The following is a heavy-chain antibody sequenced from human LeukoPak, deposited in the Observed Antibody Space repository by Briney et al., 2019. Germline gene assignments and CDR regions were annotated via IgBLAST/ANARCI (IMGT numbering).Heavy chain of an antibody. CDR3: AQISGYKTTDSSSSPDY. J-gene: IGHJ4*02. CDR2: ISGSGGST. Sequence: PGGSLRLSCAASGFTFSSYAMSWVRQAPGKGLEWVSAISGSGGSTYYADSVKGRFTISRDNSKNTLYLQMNSLRAEDTAVYYCAQISGYKTTDSSSSPDYWGQRTLVTVSS. D-gene: IGHD6-6*01. CDR1: GFTFSSYA. V-gene: IGHV3-23*01.